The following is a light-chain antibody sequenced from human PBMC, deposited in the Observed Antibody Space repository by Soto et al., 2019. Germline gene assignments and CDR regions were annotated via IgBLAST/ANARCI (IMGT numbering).Light chain of an antibody. V-gene: IGLV1-47*01. Sequence: QSVLPQPPSASGTPGQRVTMSCSGSSSNIGRNYVYWYQQLTETGPKLLIYRNIQRASGVHDRFSGYKSGTSASLAISGLRSEDEDDYYCAAWDDSLNVFGGGTKLTVL. J-gene: IGLJ2*01. CDR2: RNI. CDR1: SSNIGRNY. CDR3: AAWDDSLNV.